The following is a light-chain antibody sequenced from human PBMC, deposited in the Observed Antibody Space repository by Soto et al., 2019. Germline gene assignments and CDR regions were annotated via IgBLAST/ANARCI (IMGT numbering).Light chain of an antibody. CDR2: DVT. CDR3: KSYAGSNTYV. CDR1: SSDVGGFNY. J-gene: IGLJ1*01. V-gene: IGLV2-11*01. Sequence: QSALTQPRSVSGSPGQSVTISCTGTSSDVGGFNYVSWYQQHPGKAPQLMIYDVTKRPSGVPDRFSGSKSGYTASLTISGLQAADEADYFCKSYAGSNTYVFGSGTKLTVL.